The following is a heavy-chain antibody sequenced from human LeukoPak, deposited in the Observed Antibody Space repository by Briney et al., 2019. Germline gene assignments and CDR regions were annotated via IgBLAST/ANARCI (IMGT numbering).Heavy chain of an antibody. CDR2: IYYSGST. CDR1: GGSISSYY. CDR3: ASHVVTTWGDYFDY. V-gene: IGHV4-59*08. J-gene: IGHJ4*02. D-gene: IGHD4-23*01. Sequence: PSETLSLTCTVSGGSISSYYWSWIRQPPGKGLEWIGYIYYSGSTNYNPSLKSRVTISVDTSKNHFSLNLSSVTAADTAVYYCASHVVTTWGDYFDYWGQGTLVTVYS.